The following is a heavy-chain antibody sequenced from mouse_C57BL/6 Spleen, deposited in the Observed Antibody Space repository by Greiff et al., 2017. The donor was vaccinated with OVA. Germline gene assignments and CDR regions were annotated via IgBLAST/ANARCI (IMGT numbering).Heavy chain of an antibody. CDR3: ARFPLYYYGDY. CDR2: INPNNGGT. D-gene: IGHD1-1*01. V-gene: IGHV1-26*01. CDR1: GYTFTDYC. J-gene: IGHJ2*01. Sequence: EVQLQQSGPELVKPGASVKISCKASGYTFTDYCMNWVKQSHGKSLEWIGDINPNNGGTSYNQKFKGKATLTVDKSSSTADMELRSLTSEDSAVYYCARFPLYYYGDYWGQGTTLTVSS.